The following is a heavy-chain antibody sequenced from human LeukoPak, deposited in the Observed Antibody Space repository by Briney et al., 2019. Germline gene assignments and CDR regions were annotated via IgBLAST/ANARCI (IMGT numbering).Heavy chain of an antibody. CDR3: ARGSKNWNYDHYFDS. Sequence: PGGSLRLSCAASGFTFSTYALHWVRQAPGKALEWVAVISNDGIHKFYADSVKGRFTISRDNSENTLHLQVSSLRGEDTAVYYCARGSKNWNYDHYFDSWGQGTLVTVSS. CDR1: GFTFSTYA. CDR2: ISNDGIHK. V-gene: IGHV3-30-3*01. J-gene: IGHJ4*02. D-gene: IGHD1-7*01.